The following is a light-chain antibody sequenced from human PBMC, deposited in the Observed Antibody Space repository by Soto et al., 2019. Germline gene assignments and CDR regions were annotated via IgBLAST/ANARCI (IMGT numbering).Light chain of an antibody. CDR2: WAS. Sequence: DIVMTQSPDSLAVSLGERATINCKSSQSVLYSSNNKNYLAWYQQKPGQPPKLLIYWASTRESGVPDRFSGSGSGPAFTLTSSSLQAEDVAVYYCQKYYSTPPVTFGPGTKVDIK. CDR3: QKYYSTPPVT. CDR1: QSVLYSSNNKNY. V-gene: IGKV4-1*01. J-gene: IGKJ3*01.